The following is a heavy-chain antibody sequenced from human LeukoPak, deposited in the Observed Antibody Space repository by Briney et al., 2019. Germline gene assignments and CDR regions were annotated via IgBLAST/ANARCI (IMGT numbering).Heavy chain of an antibody. CDR3: ARSASSSSAEYFQH. Sequence: ASVKVSCKASGYTFTSYGISWVRQAPGQGLEWMGWISAYNGNTNYAQKLQGRVTITADESTSTAYMELSSLRSEDTAVYYCARSASSSSAEYFQHWGQGTLVTVSS. D-gene: IGHD6-6*01. CDR1: GYTFTSYG. CDR2: ISAYNGNT. V-gene: IGHV1-18*01. J-gene: IGHJ1*01.